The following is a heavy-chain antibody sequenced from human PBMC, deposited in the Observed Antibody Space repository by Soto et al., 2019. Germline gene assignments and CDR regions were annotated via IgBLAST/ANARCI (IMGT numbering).Heavy chain of an antibody. Sequence: SETLSLTCVVYGGSLTGYYCSWIRQPPGRGLEWIGEINPTGSPKYNPSLMSRVTISVDTSKNQFSMKLSSVTAADTAVFYCARSREQWLVDAFDIWGQGTMVTVSS. V-gene: IGHV4-34*01. J-gene: IGHJ3*02. D-gene: IGHD6-19*01. CDR2: INPTGSP. CDR1: GGSLTGYY. CDR3: ARSREQWLVDAFDI.